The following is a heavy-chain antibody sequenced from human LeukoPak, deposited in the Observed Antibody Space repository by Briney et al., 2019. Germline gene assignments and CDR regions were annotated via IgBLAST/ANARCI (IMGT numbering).Heavy chain of an antibody. CDR2: MNPNSGNT. V-gene: IGHV1-8*03. CDR3: ARGSFCGGDCYSYYFDY. D-gene: IGHD2-21*01. Sequence: ASVKVSCKASGYTFTGYYMHWVRQATGQGLEWMGWMNPNSGNTGYAQKFQGRVTITRNTSISTAYMELSSLRSEDTAVYYCARGSFCGGDCYSYYFDYWGQGTLVTVSS. J-gene: IGHJ4*02. CDR1: GYTFTGYY.